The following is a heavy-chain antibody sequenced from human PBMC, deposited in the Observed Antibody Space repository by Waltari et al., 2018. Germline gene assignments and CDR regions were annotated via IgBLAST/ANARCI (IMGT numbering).Heavy chain of an antibody. Sequence: EVQLVESGGGLVQPGGSLRLSCAASGFTVSSYWMSWVRQAPGKGLEWVANIKQDGSEKYYVDSVKGRFTISRDNAKNSLYLQMNSLRAEDTAVYYCARDGIAARPASFDYWGQGTLVTVSS. D-gene: IGHD6-6*01. CDR1: GFTVSSYW. CDR3: ARDGIAARPASFDY. J-gene: IGHJ4*02. CDR2: IKQDGSEK. V-gene: IGHV3-7*01.